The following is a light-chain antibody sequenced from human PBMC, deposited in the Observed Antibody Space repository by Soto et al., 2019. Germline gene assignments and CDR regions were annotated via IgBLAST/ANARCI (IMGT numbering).Light chain of an antibody. CDR3: QQYNSYWT. CDR2: KAC. Sequence: DIQMTQSPSTLSASVGDRVTITCRASQSISNWLAWYQQKPGKAPKLLIYKACSLESGVPSRFSGTGSGTEFTLTISSLQPNDSATYYCQQYNSYWTFGQGTKVEIK. CDR1: QSISNW. V-gene: IGKV1-5*03. J-gene: IGKJ1*01.